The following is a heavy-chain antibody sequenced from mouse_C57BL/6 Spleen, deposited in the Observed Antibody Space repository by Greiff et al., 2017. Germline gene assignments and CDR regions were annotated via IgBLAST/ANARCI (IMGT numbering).Heavy chain of an antibody. D-gene: IGHD3-2*02. CDR3: ARWDSSGYTWFAY. CDR1: GYTFTSYW. Sequence: QVQLQQSGAELVRPGSSVKLSCKASGYTFTSYWMHWVKQRPIQGLEWIGNIDPSDSETHYNQKFKDKATLTVDKSSSTAYMQLSSLTSEDSAVYYCARWDSSGYTWFAYWGQGTLVTVSA. CDR2: IDPSDSET. V-gene: IGHV1-52*01. J-gene: IGHJ3*01.